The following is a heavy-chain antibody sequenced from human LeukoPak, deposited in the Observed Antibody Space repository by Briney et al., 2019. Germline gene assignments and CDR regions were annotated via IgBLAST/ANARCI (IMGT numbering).Heavy chain of an antibody. Sequence: GGSLRLSCAASGFTFSTYAMHWVRQAPGKGLEWVSAISGSGGSTYYADSVKGRFTISRDNSKNTLYLQMNSLRAEDTAVYYCAKKGEWVVPAAVFGWFDPWGQGTLVTVSS. CDR1: GFTFSTYA. CDR2: ISGSGGST. J-gene: IGHJ5*02. V-gene: IGHV3-23*01. CDR3: AKKGEWVVPAAVFGWFDP. D-gene: IGHD2-2*01.